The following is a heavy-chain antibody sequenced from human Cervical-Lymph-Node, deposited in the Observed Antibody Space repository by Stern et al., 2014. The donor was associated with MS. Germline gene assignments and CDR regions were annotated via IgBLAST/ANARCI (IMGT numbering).Heavy chain of an antibody. CDR3: ARAGVGIGDLDF. Sequence: EDQLVESGGGLVKPGGSLRLSCVASGFSFSSYRMNWVRQAPGKGLEWVSFISSTSSSKYYAASVKGRFTISRDNAHNSLYLEMNGLRFEDTAVYYCARAGVGIGDLDFWGQGTLVTVSS. CDR1: GFSFSSYR. V-gene: IGHV3-21*01. CDR2: ISSTSSSK. D-gene: IGHD1-26*01. J-gene: IGHJ4*02.